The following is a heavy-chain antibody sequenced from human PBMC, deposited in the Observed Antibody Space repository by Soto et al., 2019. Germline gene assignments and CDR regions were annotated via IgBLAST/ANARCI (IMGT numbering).Heavy chain of an antibody. Sequence: SETLYLTCTVSGGSISSYYWSWIRQPPGKGLEWIGYIYYSGSTNYNPSLKSRVTISVDTSKNQFSLKLSSVTAADTAVYYCARDTSGVDILTGYYYYYGMDVWGQGTTVTVSS. D-gene: IGHD3-9*01. CDR2: IYYSGST. V-gene: IGHV4-59*01. J-gene: IGHJ6*02. CDR3: ARDTSGVDILTGYYYYYGMDV. CDR1: GGSISSYY.